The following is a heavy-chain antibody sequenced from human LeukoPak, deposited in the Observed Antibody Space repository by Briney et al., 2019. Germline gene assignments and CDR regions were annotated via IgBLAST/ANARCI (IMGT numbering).Heavy chain of an antibody. CDR1: GGSFSGYY. CDR2: INHSGST. D-gene: IGHD4-11*01. J-gene: IGHJ4*02. V-gene: IGHV4-34*01. Sequence: SETLSLTCAVYGGSFSGYYWSWIRQPPGKGLEWIGEINHSGSTNYNPSLKSRVTISVDTSKNQFSLKLSSVTAADTAVYYCARGMTTVTAFDYWGQGTLVTVSS. CDR3: ARGMTTVTAFDY.